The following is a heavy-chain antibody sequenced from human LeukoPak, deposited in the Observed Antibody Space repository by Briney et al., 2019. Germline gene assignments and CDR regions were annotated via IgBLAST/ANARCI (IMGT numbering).Heavy chain of an antibody. V-gene: IGHV1-46*01. CDR1: GYTFTSYY. Sequence: GASVKVSCKASGYTFTSYYMHWVRQAPGQGLEWMGIINPSGGSTSYAQKFQGRVTMTRDTSTSTVYMELSSLRSEDTAVYYCARDARAADSSGYHDAFDIWGQGTMVTVSS. D-gene: IGHD3-22*01. CDR3: ARDARAADSSGYHDAFDI. CDR2: INPSGGST. J-gene: IGHJ3*02.